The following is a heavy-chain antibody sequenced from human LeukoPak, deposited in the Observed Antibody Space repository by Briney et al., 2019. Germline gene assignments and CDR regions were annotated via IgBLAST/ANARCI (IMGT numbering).Heavy chain of an antibody. Sequence: SETLSLTCTVSGGSISSGGYYWSWIRQHPGKGLEWIGYIYYSGSTYYNPSLKSRVTMSVDTSKNQFSLKLSSVTAADTAVYYCARGRVDYGGTYWYFDLWGRGTLVTVSS. CDR2: IYYSGST. CDR1: GGSISSGGYY. CDR3: ARGRVDYGGTYWYFDL. J-gene: IGHJ2*01. D-gene: IGHD4-23*01. V-gene: IGHV4-31*03.